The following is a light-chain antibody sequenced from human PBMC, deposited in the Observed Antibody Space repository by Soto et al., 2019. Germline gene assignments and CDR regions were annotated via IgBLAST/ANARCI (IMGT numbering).Light chain of an antibody. CDR2: GAS. J-gene: IGKJ1*01. CDR1: QSINSF. V-gene: IGKV3-20*01. CDR3: QQYGGSPRT. Sequence: EIVLTQSPGTPSLSPGEGASLSCRASQSINSFLAWYQQRRGQAPRLLIHGASNRATGIPDRFSGSGSGPDFTLTISRLEPEDFAVYYCQQYGGSPRTFGQGTKVEVK.